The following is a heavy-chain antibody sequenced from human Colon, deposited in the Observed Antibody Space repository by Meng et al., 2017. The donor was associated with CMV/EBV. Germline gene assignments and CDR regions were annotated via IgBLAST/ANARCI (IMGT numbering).Heavy chain of an antibody. J-gene: IGHJ5*02. CDR3: AREPRGDFWSGYPNWFDP. V-gene: IGHV1-69*10. D-gene: IGHD3-3*01. CDR2: IISILGIA. Sequence: SVKVSCQASGGTFSSYAISWVRQAPGQGLEWMGGIISILGIANYAQKFQGRVTITADKSTSTAYMELSSLRSEDTAVYYCAREPRGDFWSGYPNWFDPWGQGTLVTVSS. CDR1: GGTFSSYA.